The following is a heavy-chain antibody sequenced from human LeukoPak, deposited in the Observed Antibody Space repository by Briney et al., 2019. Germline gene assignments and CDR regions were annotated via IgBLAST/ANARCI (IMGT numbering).Heavy chain of an antibody. D-gene: IGHD3-22*01. J-gene: IGHJ4*02. Sequence: GSLRLSCAASGFTFNTYGMHWVRLAPGKGLEWVSRINSDGRSTSYADSVKGRFTVSRDNAKNTLYLQMNSLRAEDTAVYYCARDINYYDSSGYYKDYWGQGTLVTVSS. CDR2: INSDGRST. CDR3: ARDINYYDSSGYYKDY. CDR1: GFTFNTYG. V-gene: IGHV3-74*01.